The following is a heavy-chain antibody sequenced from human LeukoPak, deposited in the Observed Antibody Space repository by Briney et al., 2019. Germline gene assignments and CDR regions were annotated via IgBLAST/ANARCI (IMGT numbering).Heavy chain of an antibody. D-gene: IGHD6-19*01. CDR3: AKAPGYSSGGYWDSDY. V-gene: IGHV1-18*01. Sequence: ASVKVSCKASGYTFTSYGISWVRQAPGQGLEWMGWISAYNGNTNYAQKLQGRVTMTTDTSTSTAYMELRSLRSDDTAVYYCAKAPGYSSGGYWDSDYWGQGTLVTVSS. CDR1: GYTFTSYG. CDR2: ISAYNGNT. J-gene: IGHJ4*02.